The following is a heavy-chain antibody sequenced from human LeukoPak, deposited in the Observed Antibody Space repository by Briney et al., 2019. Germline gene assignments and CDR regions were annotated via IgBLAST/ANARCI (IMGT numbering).Heavy chain of an antibody. V-gene: IGHV1-24*01. CDR1: GYTLTELS. CDR2: FDPEDGET. CDR3: ATGGSTSHYFDY. D-gene: IGHD3-16*01. Sequence: GASVKVSCTVSGYTLTELSMHWVRQAPGKGLEWMGGFDPEDGETIYAQKFQGRVTMTEDTSTDTAYMELSSLRSEDTAVYYCATGGSTSHYFDYWGQGTLVTVSS. J-gene: IGHJ4*02.